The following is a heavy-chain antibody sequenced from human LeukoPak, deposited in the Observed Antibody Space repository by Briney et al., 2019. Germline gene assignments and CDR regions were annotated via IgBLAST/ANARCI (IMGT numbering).Heavy chain of an antibody. J-gene: IGHJ3*02. CDR2: ICSGGST. D-gene: IGHD2-15*01. V-gene: IGHV3-66*02. CDR3: ASDLYCSGGSCYPGAFDI. Sequence: GGSPRLSCAASGFTFSSYAMSWVRQAPGKGLEWVSVICSGGSTYYADSVKGRFTISRDNSKDTLYLQMNSLRAEDTAVYYCASDLYCSGGSCYPGAFDIWGQGTMVTVSS. CDR1: GFTFSSYA.